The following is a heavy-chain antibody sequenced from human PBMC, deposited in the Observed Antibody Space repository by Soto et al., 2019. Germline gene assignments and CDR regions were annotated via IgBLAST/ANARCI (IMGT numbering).Heavy chain of an antibody. D-gene: IGHD3-16*01. CDR2: IWYDGSNK. CDR3: ARANSNYVFDY. CDR1: GFTFSSTG. V-gene: IGHV3-33*01. J-gene: IGHJ4*02. Sequence: QVQLVESGGGVVQPGRSLRLSCAASGFTFSSTGMHWVRQAPGKGLEWVAAIWYDGSNKYYADSVKGRFTISRDNSKNTLYLQMNSLRAEDTAVYYCARANSNYVFDYWGQGTLVTVSS.